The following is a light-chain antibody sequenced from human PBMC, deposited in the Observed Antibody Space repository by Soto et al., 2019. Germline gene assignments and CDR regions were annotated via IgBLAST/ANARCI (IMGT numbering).Light chain of an antibody. CDR1: QTISSW. CDR3: QHYNSYSEA. J-gene: IGKJ1*01. V-gene: IGKV1-5*03. Sequence: DIPITQSPSTLSGSVGERVTITYRASQTISSWLAWYQQKPGKAPKFLIYKASTLKSGVPSRFSGSGSGTEFTLTISSLQPDDFATYYCQHYNSYSEAFGQGTKVDIK. CDR2: KAS.